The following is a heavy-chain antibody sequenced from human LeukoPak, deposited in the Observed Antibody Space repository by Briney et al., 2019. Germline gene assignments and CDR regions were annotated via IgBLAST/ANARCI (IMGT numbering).Heavy chain of an antibody. D-gene: IGHD6-13*01. CDR2: IRYDGSNK. CDR3: AKCIAAATPVDY. Sequence: PGGSLRLSCAASGFTFSSYGMHWVRQAPGKGLEWVAFIRYDGSNKYYADSVKGRFTISRDNSKNTLYLQMNSLRAEDTAVYYCAKCIAAATPVDYWGQGTLVTVSS. CDR1: GFTFSSYG. V-gene: IGHV3-30*02. J-gene: IGHJ4*02.